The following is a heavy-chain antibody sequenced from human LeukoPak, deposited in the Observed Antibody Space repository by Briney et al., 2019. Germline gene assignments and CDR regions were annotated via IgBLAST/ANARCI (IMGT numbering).Heavy chain of an antibody. Sequence: GALRLSCAASGFTFSNFWMSWVRQAPGKGLEWVANIKHDGGERYYVDSVKGRFTISRDNAKNSLYLQMNSLRAEDTAVYYCARDCGIAAAGPLDYMDVWGKGTTVTVSS. V-gene: IGHV3-7*01. CDR2: IKHDGGER. CDR3: ARDCGIAAAGPLDYMDV. D-gene: IGHD6-13*01. CDR1: GFTFSNFW. J-gene: IGHJ6*03.